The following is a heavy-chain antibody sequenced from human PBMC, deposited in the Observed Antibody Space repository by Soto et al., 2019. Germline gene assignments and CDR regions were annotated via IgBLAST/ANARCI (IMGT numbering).Heavy chain of an antibody. D-gene: IGHD6-13*01. J-gene: IGHJ4*02. CDR2: INHSGST. CDR1: GGSFSGYY. V-gene: IGHV4-34*01. CDR3: ARGSRSRAAAGTRGRYFDY. Sequence: QVQLQQWGAGLLKPSETLSLTCAVYGGSFSGYYWSWIHQPPGKGLEWIGEINHSGSTNYNPSLKSRVTISVDTSKNQFSLKLSSVTAADTAVYYCARGSRSRAAAGTRGRYFDYWGQGTLVTVSS.